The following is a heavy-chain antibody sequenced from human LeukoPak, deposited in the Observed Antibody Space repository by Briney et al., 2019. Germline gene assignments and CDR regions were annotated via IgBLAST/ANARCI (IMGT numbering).Heavy chain of an antibody. V-gene: IGHV1-2*02. Sequence: ASVKVSCKASGYTFTGYYMHWVRQAPGQGLEWMGWINPNSGGTNYAQKFQGRVTLTRDTSISTAYMELSRLRSDDTAVYYCARADYDILTGAFDIWGQGTMVTVSS. J-gene: IGHJ3*02. CDR2: INPNSGGT. CDR3: ARADYDILTGAFDI. D-gene: IGHD3-9*01. CDR1: GYTFTGYY.